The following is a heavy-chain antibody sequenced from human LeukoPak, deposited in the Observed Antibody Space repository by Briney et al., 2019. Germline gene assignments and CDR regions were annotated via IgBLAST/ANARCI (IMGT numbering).Heavy chain of an antibody. CDR3: ARGVPKTSYYYYYMDV. CDR2: ISGSGGST. D-gene: IGHD4-11*01. J-gene: IGHJ6*03. Sequence: GGSLRLSCAASGFTLSSYAMSWVRQAPGKGLEWVSAISGSGGSTYYADSVKGRFTISRDNSKNTLYLQMNSLRAEDTAVYYCARGVPKTSYYYYYMDVWGKGTTVTVSS. CDR1: GFTLSSYA. V-gene: IGHV3-23*01.